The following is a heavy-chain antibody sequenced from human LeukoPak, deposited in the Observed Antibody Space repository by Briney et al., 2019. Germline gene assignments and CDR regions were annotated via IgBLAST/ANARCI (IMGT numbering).Heavy chain of an antibody. D-gene: IGHD6-13*01. Sequence: GGSLRLSCAASGFGFDDYAMHWIRQPPGKGLEWVSRVSWTGDKVDYADSVKGRFTISRDNSKNTLYLQMNSLRAEDTAVYYCAKDSQQQLVYPVFDYWGQRTLVTVSS. CDR1: GFGFDDYA. J-gene: IGHJ4*02. CDR2: VSWTGDKV. V-gene: IGHV3-9*01. CDR3: AKDSQQQLVYPVFDY.